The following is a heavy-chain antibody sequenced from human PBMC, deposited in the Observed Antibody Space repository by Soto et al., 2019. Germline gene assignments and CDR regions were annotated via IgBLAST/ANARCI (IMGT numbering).Heavy chain of an antibody. J-gene: IGHJ4*02. Sequence: ASVKVSCKSSGYTFTHFSMHWVRQAPGQSLEYMGWIYAGSGITKYSEKFQYRVTITRDTSASTVYMELGSLISEDTAVYYCARGPGEQYVTQPLAHWGQGTLVTVSS. D-gene: IGHD4-4*01. CDR3: ARGPGEQYVTQPLAH. CDR2: IYAGSGIT. CDR1: GYTFTHFS. V-gene: IGHV1-3*01.